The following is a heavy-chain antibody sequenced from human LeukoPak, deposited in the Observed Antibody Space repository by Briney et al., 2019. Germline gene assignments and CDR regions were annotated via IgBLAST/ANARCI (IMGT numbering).Heavy chain of an antibody. J-gene: IGHJ4*02. CDR2: TYTSGST. V-gene: IGHV4-4*07. CDR3: ARDRLGYCSGGSCYLGYYFDY. Sequence: SETLSLTCTVSGGSISSYYWGWIRQPAGKGLEWIGRTYTSGSTNYNPSLKSRVTMSVDTSKNQFSLKLSSVTAADTAVYYCARDRLGYCSGGSCYLGYYFDYWGQGTLVTVSS. CDR1: GGSISSYY. D-gene: IGHD2-15*01.